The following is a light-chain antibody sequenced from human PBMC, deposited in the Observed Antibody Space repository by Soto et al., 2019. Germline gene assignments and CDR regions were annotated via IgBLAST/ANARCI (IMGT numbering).Light chain of an antibody. CDR1: SSDVGGYNY. CDR2: EVS. Sequence: QSALTQPASGSGSPGQSITISCTGTSSDVGGYNYVSWYQQHPGKAPKVMIYEVSNRPSGVSNRFSGSKSGNTASLTISGLQAADEAGYDGCSCRNRTPQVFGGGTKLTVL. V-gene: IGLV2-14*01. J-gene: IGLJ2*01. CDR3: CSCRNRTPQV.